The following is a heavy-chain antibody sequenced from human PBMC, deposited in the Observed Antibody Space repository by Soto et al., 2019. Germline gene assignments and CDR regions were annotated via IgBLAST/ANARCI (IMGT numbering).Heavy chain of an antibody. Sequence: SLRLSCAASGFTFSSYGMHWVRQAPGKGLEWVAVIWYDGSNKYYADSVKGRFTISRDNSKNTLYLQMNSLRAEDTAVYYWAREGDVDQLPRLHSAFDIWGQGTMVTVSS. J-gene: IGHJ3*02. V-gene: IGHV3-33*01. D-gene: IGHD2-2*01. CDR2: IWYDGSNK. CDR1: GFTFSSYG. CDR3: AREGDVDQLPRLHSAFDI.